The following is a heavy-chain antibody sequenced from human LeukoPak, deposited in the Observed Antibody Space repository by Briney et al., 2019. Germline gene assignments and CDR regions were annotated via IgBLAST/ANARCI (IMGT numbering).Heavy chain of an antibody. V-gene: IGHV3-21*01. Sequence: GGSLRLSCAASGFTFSSYSMNWVRQAPGKGLEWVSPISSSSSYIYYADSVKGRFTISRDNAKNSLYLQMNSLRAEDTAVYYCARVNYYDSSGYPFDYWGQGTLVTVSS. CDR3: ARVNYYDSSGYPFDY. J-gene: IGHJ4*02. CDR1: GFTFSSYS. CDR2: ISSSSSYI. D-gene: IGHD3-22*01.